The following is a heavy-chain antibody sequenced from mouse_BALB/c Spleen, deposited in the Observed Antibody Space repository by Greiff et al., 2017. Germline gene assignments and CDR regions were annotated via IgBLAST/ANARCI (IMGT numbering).Heavy chain of an antibody. V-gene: IGHV5-17*02. Sequence: EVMLVESGGGLVQPGGSRKLSCAASGFTFSSFGMHWVRQAPEKGLEWVAYISSGSSTIYYADTVKGRFTISRDNPKNTLFLQMTSLRSEDTAMYYCARGGGSLYWGQGTLVTVSA. D-gene: IGHD1-1*02. J-gene: IGHJ3*01. CDR1: GFTFSSFG. CDR2: ISSGSSTI. CDR3: ARGGGSLY.